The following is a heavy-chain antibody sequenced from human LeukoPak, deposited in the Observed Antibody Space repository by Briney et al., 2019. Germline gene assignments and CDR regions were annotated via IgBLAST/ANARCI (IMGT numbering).Heavy chain of an antibody. CDR3: ARGRMDYYDSSGYYYYYYGMDV. CDR1: GGSISSYY. D-gene: IGHD3-22*01. V-gene: IGHV4-4*07. CDR2: IYTSGST. J-gene: IGHJ6*02. Sequence: SETLSLTCTVSGGSISSYYWSWIRQPAGKGLEWIGRIYTSGSTNYNPSLKGRVTMSVDTSKNQFSLKLSSVTAADTAVYYCARGRMDYYDSSGYYYYYYGMDVWGQGTTVTVSS.